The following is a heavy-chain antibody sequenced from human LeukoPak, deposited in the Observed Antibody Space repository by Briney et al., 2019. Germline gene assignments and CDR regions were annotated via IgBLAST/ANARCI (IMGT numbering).Heavy chain of an antibody. CDR3: ARHGCSSTSCFVI. Sequence: GESLKISCKGSGYSFTSYWIGWVRQMPGKGLEWMGIIYPGDSDTRYSPSFQGQVTISADKSISTAYLQWSSLKASDTALYYCARHGCSSTSCFVIWGQGTMVTVSS. J-gene: IGHJ3*02. CDR1: GYSFTSYW. D-gene: IGHD2-2*01. V-gene: IGHV5-51*01. CDR2: IYPGDSDT.